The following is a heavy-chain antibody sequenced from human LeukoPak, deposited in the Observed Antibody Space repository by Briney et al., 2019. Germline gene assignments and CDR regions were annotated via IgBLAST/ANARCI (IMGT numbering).Heavy chain of an antibody. D-gene: IGHD3-22*01. CDR1: GFTFSSYW. CDR3: ARAPSEIGGYYPEYFRH. Sequence: GGSLRLSCAASGFTFSSYWMHWVRQAPGKGLVWVSRIKSDGSTRYADSVKGRFTISRDNARDTVSLQMNSLRAEDTGVYYCARAPSEIGGYYPEYFRHWGQGTLVTVSP. V-gene: IGHV3-74*01. J-gene: IGHJ1*01. CDR2: IKSDGST.